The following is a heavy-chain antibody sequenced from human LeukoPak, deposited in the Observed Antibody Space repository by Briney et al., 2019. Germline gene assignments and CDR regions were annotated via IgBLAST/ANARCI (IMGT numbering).Heavy chain of an antibody. D-gene: IGHD3-10*01. CDR3: ARVGRITTYMDV. CDR2: ISSSSSYI. V-gene: IGHV3-21*01. J-gene: IGHJ6*03. CDR1: GFTFSSYS. Sequence: GGSLRLSCAASGFTFSSYSMNWVRQAPGKGLEWVSSISSSSSYIYYADSVKGRFTISRDNAKNSLYLQMNSLRAEDTAVYYCARVGRITTYMDVWGKGTTVTISS.